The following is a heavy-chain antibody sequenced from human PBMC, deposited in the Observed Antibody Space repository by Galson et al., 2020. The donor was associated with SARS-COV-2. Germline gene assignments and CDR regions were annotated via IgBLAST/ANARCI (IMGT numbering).Heavy chain of an antibody. CDR3: AALRAGMTMGGGH. CDR1: GFTFTSSA. J-gene: IGHJ4*02. V-gene: IGHV1-58*01. CDR2: IVVGTGNT. Sequence: SVKVSCKASGFTFTSSAVQWVRQARGQRLEWIGWIVVGTGNTNYAQNFQERVTITRDMSTNTAYMELSSLRSEDTAVYYCAALRAGMTMGGGHWGQGTLVTVSS. D-gene: IGHD3-10*02.